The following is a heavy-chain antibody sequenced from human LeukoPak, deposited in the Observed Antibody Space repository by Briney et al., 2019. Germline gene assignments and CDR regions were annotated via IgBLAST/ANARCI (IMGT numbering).Heavy chain of an antibody. Sequence: ETLSLTCTVSGGSISSYYWSWIRQPPGKGLEWIGYIYYSGSTNYNPSLKSRVTISVDTSKNQFSLKLSSVTAADTAVYYCARASRWFDPWGQGTLVTVSS. CDR2: IYYSGST. V-gene: IGHV4-59*01. CDR1: GGSISSYY. J-gene: IGHJ5*02. CDR3: ARASRWFDP.